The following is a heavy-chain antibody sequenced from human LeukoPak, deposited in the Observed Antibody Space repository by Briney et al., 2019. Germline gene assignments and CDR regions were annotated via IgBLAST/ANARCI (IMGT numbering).Heavy chain of an antibody. CDR2: INYSGNT. Sequence: SETLSLTCTVSGGSISSYYWSWIRQPPGKGLEWIGYINYSGNTKYNLSLKSRLTIPIDTSKNEFSLKLTSVTAADTAIYYCAGQRAPDYWGQGILVTVSS. CDR1: GGSISSYY. J-gene: IGHJ4*02. CDR3: AGQRAPDY. V-gene: IGHV4-59*08.